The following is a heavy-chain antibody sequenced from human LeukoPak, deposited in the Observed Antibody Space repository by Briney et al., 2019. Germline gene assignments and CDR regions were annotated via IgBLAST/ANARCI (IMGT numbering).Heavy chain of an antibody. CDR3: ARDGVYYDSSGHPFDY. CDR1: GGTFSSYA. V-gene: IGHV1-69*13. CDR2: IIPIFGTA. Sequence: GASVKVSFKASGGTFSSYAISWVRQAPGQGLEWMGGIIPIFGTANYAQKFQGRVTITADESTSTAYMELSSLRSEDTAVYYCARDGVYYDSSGHPFDYWGQGTLVTVSS. D-gene: IGHD3-22*01. J-gene: IGHJ4*02.